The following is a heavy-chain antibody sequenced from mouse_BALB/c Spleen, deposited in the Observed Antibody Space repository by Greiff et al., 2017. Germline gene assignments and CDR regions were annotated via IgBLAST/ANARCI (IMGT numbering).Heavy chain of an antibody. CDR3: ARGLNFLYAMDY. V-gene: IGHV2-9*02. CDR2: IWAGGST. CDR1: GFSLTSYG. Sequence: QVQLKQSGPGLVAPSQSLSITCTVSGFSLTSYGVHWVRQPPGKGLEWLGVIWAGGSTNYNSALMSRLSISKDNSKSQVFLKMNSLQTDDTAMYYCARGLNFLYAMDYWGQGTSVTVSS. J-gene: IGHJ4*01. D-gene: IGHD2-2*01.